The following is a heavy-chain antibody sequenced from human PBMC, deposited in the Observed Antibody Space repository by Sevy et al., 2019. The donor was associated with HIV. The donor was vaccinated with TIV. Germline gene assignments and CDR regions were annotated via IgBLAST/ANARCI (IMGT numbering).Heavy chain of an antibody. V-gene: IGHV3-21*01. J-gene: IGHJ4*02. CDR1: GFIFSNAW. CDR3: ARGENWNYAEY. Sequence: GGSLRLSCAASGFIFSNAWMSWVRQAPGKGLEWVSYISGLSNYIYYADSLKGRFTISRDNAKDSVYLQMNSLRVEDTAVYYCARGENWNYAEYWGQGILVTVSS. D-gene: IGHD1-7*01. CDR2: ISGLSNYI.